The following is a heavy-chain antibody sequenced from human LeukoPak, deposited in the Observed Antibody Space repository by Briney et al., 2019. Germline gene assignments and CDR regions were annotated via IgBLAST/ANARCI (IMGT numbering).Heavy chain of an antibody. CDR2: ISGSGGST. V-gene: IGHV3-23*01. CDR3: AKGGSITMMVVTPDAFDI. Sequence: GGSLGLSCAASGFTFSTYAMNWVRQAPGKGLEWVSGISGSGGSTYYADSVKGRFTISRDNSKNTVYLQMNSLRADDTAVYYCAKGGSITMMVVTPDAFDIWGQGTMVTVSS. J-gene: IGHJ3*02. CDR1: GFTFSTYA. D-gene: IGHD3-22*01.